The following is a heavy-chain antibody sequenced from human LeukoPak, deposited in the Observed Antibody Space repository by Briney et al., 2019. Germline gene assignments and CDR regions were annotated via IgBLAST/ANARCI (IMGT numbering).Heavy chain of an antibody. CDR3: VKSGGYATAIRYFDL. V-gene: IGHV3-9*01. Sequence: DPGRSLRLSCAASGFSFGGYALHWVRQAPGKGLEWVASISWNSGDIVHADSVKGRFTISRDNAKNSLYLQMDSLRTEDTALYYCVKSGGYATAIRYFDLWGRGTLVTVSS. CDR2: ISWNSGDI. J-gene: IGHJ2*01. D-gene: IGHD2-21*02. CDR1: GFSFGGYA.